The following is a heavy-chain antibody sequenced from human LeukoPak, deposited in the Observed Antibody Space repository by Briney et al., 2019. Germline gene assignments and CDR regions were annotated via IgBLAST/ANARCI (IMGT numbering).Heavy chain of an antibody. V-gene: IGHV3-23*01. CDR2: ISSSGGDT. CDR3: ARGGAAAARKRGIGY. Sequence: GGSLRLSCTASGFTLTDLAMTWVRQAPGKGLEWVSAISSSGGDTYHADSVKGRFTISRDNSKNTLYLQMNSLRAEDTGVYYCARGGAAAARKRGIGYWGQGTLVTVSS. CDR1: GFTLTDLA. D-gene: IGHD6-13*01. J-gene: IGHJ4*02.